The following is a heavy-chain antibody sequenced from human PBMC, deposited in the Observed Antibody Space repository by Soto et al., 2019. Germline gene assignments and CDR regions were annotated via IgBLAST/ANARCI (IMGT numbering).Heavy chain of an antibody. Sequence: SETLSLTCAVYGGSFSGYYWSWIRQPPGKGLEWIGEINHSGSTNYNPSLKSRVTISVDTSKNQFSLKLSSVTAADTAVYYCAREKRVAARREDYFDYWGQGTLVTVSS. D-gene: IGHD6-6*01. CDR1: GGSFSGYY. V-gene: IGHV4-34*01. J-gene: IGHJ4*02. CDR3: AREKRVAARREDYFDY. CDR2: INHSGST.